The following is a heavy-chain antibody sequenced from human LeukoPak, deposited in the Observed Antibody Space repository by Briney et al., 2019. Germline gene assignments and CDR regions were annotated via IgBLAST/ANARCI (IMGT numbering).Heavy chain of an antibody. V-gene: IGHV4-34*01. J-gene: IGHJ4*02. CDR2: INHSGST. CDR1: GGSFSGYF. Sequence: SETLSLTCAVYGGSFSGYFWTWIRQPPGKGLEWIGEINHSGSTNYNPSLKSRVTISVDTSKNQFSLKLSSVTAADTAVYYCARDDPNKYYFDYWGQGTLVTVSS. CDR3: ARDDPNKYYFDY.